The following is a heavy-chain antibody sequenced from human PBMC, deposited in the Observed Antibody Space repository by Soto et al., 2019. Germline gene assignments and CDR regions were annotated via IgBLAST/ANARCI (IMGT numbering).Heavy chain of an antibody. D-gene: IGHD3-22*01. J-gene: IGHJ1*01. CDR3: ARDQYYYDSSGYS. V-gene: IGHV3-21*01. CDR2: ISSSSSYI. CDR1: GFTFSTYS. Sequence: GGSLRLSCAASGFTFSTYSMNWVRQAPGKGLEWVSSISSSSSYIYYEDSVKGRFTISRDNDKNSLYLQMNSLRAEDTAVYYCARDQYYYDSSGYSWGQGTLVTVSS.